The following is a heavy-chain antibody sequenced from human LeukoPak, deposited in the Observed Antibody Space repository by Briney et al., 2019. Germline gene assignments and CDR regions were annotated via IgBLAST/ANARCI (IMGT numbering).Heavy chain of an antibody. Sequence: GGSLRLSCAASGFTFSSYGMHWVRQAPGKGLEWLTVISHDGNNKYYADSVKGRYTISRDNSKNTLYLQMNSLRAEDTAVYYCAKDNSNYYDNTGYWGQGTLVTVSS. D-gene: IGHD3-22*01. CDR3: AKDNSNYYDNTGY. CDR2: ISHDGNNK. J-gene: IGHJ4*02. V-gene: IGHV3-30*18. CDR1: GFTFSSYG.